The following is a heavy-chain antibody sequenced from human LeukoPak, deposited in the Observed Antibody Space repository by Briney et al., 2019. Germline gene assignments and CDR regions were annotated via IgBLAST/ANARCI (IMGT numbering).Heavy chain of an antibody. CDR3: ARESGYEGDSSRFDP. Sequence: GGSLRLSCAASGFTVSSNYMSWVRQAPGKGLEWVSVIYSGGSTYYADSVKGRFTISRDNSKNTLYLQMNSLRAEDTAVYYCARESGYEGDSSRFDPWGQGTLVTVSS. J-gene: IGHJ5*02. CDR2: IYSGGST. D-gene: IGHD5-12*01. CDR1: GFTVSSNY. V-gene: IGHV3-66*01.